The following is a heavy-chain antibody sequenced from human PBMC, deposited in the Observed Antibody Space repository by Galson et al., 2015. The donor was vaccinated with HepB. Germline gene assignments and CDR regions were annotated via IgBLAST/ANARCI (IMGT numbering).Heavy chain of an antibody. CDR1: GFRFDDYA. V-gene: IGHV3-9*01. D-gene: IGHD4-17*01. CDR3: CILADYGGAFEI. CDR2: ISWNSGSI. J-gene: IGHJ3*02. Sequence: SLRLSCAASGFRFDDYAMHWVRQAPGKGLEWVSGISWNSGSIGYADSVKGRLTISRDSAKNSLHLQMNSLRPEDTALYYCCILADYGGAFEIWGQGTMVTVSS.